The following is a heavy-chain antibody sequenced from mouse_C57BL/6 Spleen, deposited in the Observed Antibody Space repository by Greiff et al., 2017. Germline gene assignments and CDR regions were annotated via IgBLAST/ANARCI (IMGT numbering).Heavy chain of an antibody. J-gene: IGHJ2*01. D-gene: IGHD2-5*01. CDR3: ARGYSNYVKGPWYFDY. CDR2: ILPGSGST. V-gene: IGHV1-9*01. Sequence: VQLVESGAELMKPGASVKLSCKATGYTFTGYWIEWVKQRPGHGLEWIGEILPGSGSTNYNEKFKGKATFTADTSSNTAYMQLSSLTTEDSAIYYCARGYSNYVKGPWYFDYWGQGTTLTVSS. CDR1: GYTFTGYW.